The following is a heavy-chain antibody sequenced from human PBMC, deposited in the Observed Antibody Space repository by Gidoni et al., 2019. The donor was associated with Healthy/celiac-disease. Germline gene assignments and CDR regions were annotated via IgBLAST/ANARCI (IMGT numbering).Heavy chain of an antibody. CDR2: IIPILGIA. V-gene: IGHV1-69*02. CDR3: ARAGPPRGYSGYELDY. Sequence: QVQLVQSGAEVKKPGSSVKVSCKASGGTFSSYTISWVRQAPGQGLEWMGRIIPILGIANYAQKFQGRVTITADKSTSTAYMELSSLRSEDTAVYYCARAGPPRGYSGYELDYWGQGTLVTVSS. CDR1: GGTFSSYT. J-gene: IGHJ4*02. D-gene: IGHD5-12*01.